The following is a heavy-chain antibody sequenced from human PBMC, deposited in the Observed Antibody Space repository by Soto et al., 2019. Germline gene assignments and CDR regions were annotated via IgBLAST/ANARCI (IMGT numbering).Heavy chain of an antibody. V-gene: IGHV1-18*01. CDR1: GYTFTSYG. D-gene: IGHD3-16*01. CDR3: ARDQRKELWVEGLTAMDV. CDR2: ISGYNGQT. Sequence: QVQLVQSGPEVKKPGASVKVSCKASGYTFTSYGVSWVRLAPGQGLEWMGWISGYNGQTNYAQKFRGRVTFTADTSTNTAYRELWSLTSDDTGMYYCARDQRKELWVEGLTAMDVWGQGTTVTVSS. J-gene: IGHJ6*01.